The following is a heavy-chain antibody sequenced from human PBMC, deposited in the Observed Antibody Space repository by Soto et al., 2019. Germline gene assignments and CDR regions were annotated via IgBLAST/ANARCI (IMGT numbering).Heavy chain of an antibody. Sequence: PGGYLGIYCAVSGFSFSDHHMACVRQATGKGLEWVCRARHKAQRYTTAYEASVKGRLTISRDDSKNSLSLQMNSLKTEVTAVYFCARLMGTSFDFSGQVTLVTVS. J-gene: IGHJ4*02. CDR2: ARHKAQRYTT. CDR1: GFSFSDHH. V-gene: IGHV3-72*01. CDR3: ARLMGTSFDF. D-gene: IGHD2-8*01.